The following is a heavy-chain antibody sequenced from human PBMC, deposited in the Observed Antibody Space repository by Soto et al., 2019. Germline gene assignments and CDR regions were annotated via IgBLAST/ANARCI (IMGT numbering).Heavy chain of an antibody. CDR3: AKDLSRAASGYYYGMDV. D-gene: IGHD6-13*01. Sequence: QVQLVESGGGVVQPGRSLRLSCAASGFTFSSYGMHWVRQAPGKGLEWVAVISYDGSNKYYADSVKGRFTISRDNSKNTLYLQMNSVRAEDKAVYYCAKDLSRAASGYYYGMDVWGQGTTVTVSS. CDR1: GFTFSSYG. CDR2: ISYDGSNK. J-gene: IGHJ6*02. V-gene: IGHV3-30*18.